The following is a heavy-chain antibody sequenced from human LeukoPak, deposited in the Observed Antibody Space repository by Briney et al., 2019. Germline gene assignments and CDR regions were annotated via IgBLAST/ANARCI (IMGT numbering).Heavy chain of an antibody. CDR2: IYTSGST. V-gene: IGHV4-61*02. J-gene: IGHJ4*02. CDR3: AREVGYSSSWPLYYFDY. Sequence: SETLSLTCTVSGGSISSGSYYWSWIRQPAGKGLEWIGRIYTSGSTNYNPSLKSRVTISVGTSKNQFSLKLSSVTAADTAVYYCAREVGYSSSWPLYYFDYWGQGTLVTVSS. D-gene: IGHD6-13*01. CDR1: GGSISSGSYY.